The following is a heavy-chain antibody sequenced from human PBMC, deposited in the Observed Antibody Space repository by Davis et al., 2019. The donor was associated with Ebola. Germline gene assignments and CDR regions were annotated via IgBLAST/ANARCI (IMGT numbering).Heavy chain of an antibody. J-gene: IGHJ5*02. V-gene: IGHV1-69*13. D-gene: IGHD2-21*01. CDR3: AREHLWHWFDP. Sequence: SVKVSCKASGYTFTSYYMHWVRQAPGQGLEWMGGIIPIFGTANYAQKFQGRVTITADESTSTAYMELSSLRSEDTAVYYCAREHLWHWFDPWGQGTLVTVSS. CDR1: GYTFTSYY. CDR2: IIPIFGTA.